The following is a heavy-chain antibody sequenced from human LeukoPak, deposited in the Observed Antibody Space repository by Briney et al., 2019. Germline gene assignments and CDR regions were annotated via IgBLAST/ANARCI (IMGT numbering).Heavy chain of an antibody. CDR2: IYTSGST. CDR1: GGSISSGDYY. CDR3: ARDSANYHFAY. D-gene: IGHD4/OR15-4a*01. V-gene: IGHV4-61*02. Sequence: SETLSLTCTVSGGSISSGDYYWSWIRQPAGKGLEWIGRIYTSGSTNYNPSLQSRVTMSVDTSKNQFSLKLSSVTAADTAVYYCARDSANYHFAYWGQGALVTVSS. J-gene: IGHJ4*02.